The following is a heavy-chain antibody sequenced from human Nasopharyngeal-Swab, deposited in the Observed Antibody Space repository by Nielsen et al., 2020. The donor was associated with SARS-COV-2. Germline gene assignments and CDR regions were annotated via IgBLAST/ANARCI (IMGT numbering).Heavy chain of an antibody. CDR1: GFDFDNHA. Sequence: GESLKISCVVSGFDFDNHAMSWVRQAPGKGLEWVSGISISGDRIYYADSVKGRFTISRDNSKKTVFLQMNSLRADDTALYYCADPPFSEYWGQGTLVTVSS. J-gene: IGHJ4*02. CDR3: ADPPFSEY. CDR2: ISISGDRI. V-gene: IGHV3-23*01.